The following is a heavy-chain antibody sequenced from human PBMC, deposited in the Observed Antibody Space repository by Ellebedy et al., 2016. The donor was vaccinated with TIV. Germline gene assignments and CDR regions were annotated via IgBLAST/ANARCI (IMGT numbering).Heavy chain of an antibody. Sequence: GESLKISCAASGFTFSSYAMSWVRQAPGKGLEWVSVISGSGGSTSYADSVKGRFTISRDNSKNTLYLQMNSLRAEDTAVYYCARPRPGNDAFDIWGQGTMVTVSS. CDR1: GFTFSSYA. D-gene: IGHD3-10*01. CDR2: ISGSGGST. V-gene: IGHV3-23*01. CDR3: ARPRPGNDAFDI. J-gene: IGHJ3*02.